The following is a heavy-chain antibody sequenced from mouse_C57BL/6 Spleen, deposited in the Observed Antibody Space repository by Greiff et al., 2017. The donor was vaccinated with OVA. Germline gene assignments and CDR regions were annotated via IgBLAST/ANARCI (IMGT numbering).Heavy chain of an antibody. CDR2: IDPSDSYT. V-gene: IGHV1-69*01. Sequence: QVQLQQPGAELVMPGASVKLSCKASGYTFTSYWMHWVKQRPGQGLEWIGEIDPSDSYTNYNQQFKGKSTLTVDKSSSTAYMQLSSLTSEDSAVYYCARWTTQATDYWGQGTTLTVSS. J-gene: IGHJ2*01. CDR3: ARWTTQATDY. CDR1: GYTFTSYW. D-gene: IGHD3-2*02.